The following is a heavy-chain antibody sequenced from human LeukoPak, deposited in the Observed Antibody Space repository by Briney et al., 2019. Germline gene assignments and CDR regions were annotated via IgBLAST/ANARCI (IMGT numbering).Heavy chain of an antibody. Sequence: SGTLSLTCTVSGGSIISYYWSWIRQPPGKGLEWIGYIYYSGSTNYNPSLKSRVTISVDTSKNQFSLKLSSVTPADTAVYYCARGRGRGVLITTSRRSFWFDSWGQGTLVTVSS. V-gene: IGHV4-59*12. CDR3: ARGRGRGVLITTSRRSFWFDS. D-gene: IGHD3-22*01. CDR2: IYYSGST. CDR1: GGSIISYY. J-gene: IGHJ5*01.